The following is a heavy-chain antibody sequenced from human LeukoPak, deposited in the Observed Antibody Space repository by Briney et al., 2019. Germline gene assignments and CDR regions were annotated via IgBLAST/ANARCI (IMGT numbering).Heavy chain of an antibody. Sequence: PSETLSLTCTVSGYSISSGYHWGWIRQPPGKGLELIGSIYHSGSTYYNPSLRSRVTISADTSKNEFSLKMRSVTAADTAVYYCARGTELYNYYMDVWGKGPRSPSP. CDR3: ARGTELYNYYMDV. V-gene: IGHV4-38-2*02. CDR1: GYSISSGYH. CDR2: IYHSGST. D-gene: IGHD3-10*01. J-gene: IGHJ6*03.